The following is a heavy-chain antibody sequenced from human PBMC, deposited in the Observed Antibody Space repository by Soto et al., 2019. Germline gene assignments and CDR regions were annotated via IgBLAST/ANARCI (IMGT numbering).Heavy chain of an antibody. CDR1: EFTFRSYW. D-gene: IGHD1-7*01. V-gene: IGHV3-74*01. Sequence: EVQLVDSGGGLVQPGGSLRLSCAASEFTFRSYWMHWVRQSPGKGLVCVSRISGDGSSTNYADSVKGRFTISRDNAKNTVYLQIDSLRAEDTAVYYCARSLPGTYGAFDLWGQGTMVTVSS. CDR2: ISGDGSST. CDR3: ARSLPGTYGAFDL. J-gene: IGHJ3*01.